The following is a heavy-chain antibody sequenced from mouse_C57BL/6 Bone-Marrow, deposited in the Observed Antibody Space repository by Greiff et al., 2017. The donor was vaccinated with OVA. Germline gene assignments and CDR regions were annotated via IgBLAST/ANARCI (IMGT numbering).Heavy chain of an antibody. D-gene: IGHD2-5*01. CDR1: GFTFNSYW. J-gene: IGHJ3*01. CDR3: ASVWYSKPIAY. V-gene: IGHV1-55*01. Sequence: QVQLQQPGAELVKPGASVKMSCKASGFTFNSYWITWVKQRPGQGLEWIGDIYPGSGSSTYNEKLKSKATMTVYTSSSTAYMQLSSLASEDSAVYYCASVWYSKPIAYWGQGTLVTVAA. CDR2: IYPGSGSS.